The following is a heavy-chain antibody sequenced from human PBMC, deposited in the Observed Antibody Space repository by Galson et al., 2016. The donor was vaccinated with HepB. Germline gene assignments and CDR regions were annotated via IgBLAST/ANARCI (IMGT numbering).Heavy chain of an antibody. J-gene: IGHJ4*02. V-gene: IGHV1-46*01. CDR3: AREPPTSSSFDH. Sequence: SVKVSCKASGYTLSSYYMHWVRQAPGQGLEWMGAMFPSGGRTTYAQKFQGRVTMTRDTSTSTDYMELSSLGSEDTAVYYCAREPPTSSSFDHWGQGTLVTVPS. CDR2: MFPSGGRT. CDR1: GYTLSSYY.